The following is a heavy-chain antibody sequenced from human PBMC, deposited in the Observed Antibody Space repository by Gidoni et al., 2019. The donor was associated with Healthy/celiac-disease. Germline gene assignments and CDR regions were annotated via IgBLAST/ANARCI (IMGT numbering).Heavy chain of an antibody. J-gene: IGHJ6*02. CDR3: ARGGEGSVVVPAAISSYYYYGMDV. V-gene: IGHV3-21*01. CDR2: ISSSSSYI. Sequence: EVQLVESGGGLVKPGGSLRLSCAASGFTFSSYSMNWVRQAPGKGLEWVSSISSSSSYIYYADSVKGRFTISRDNAKNSLYLQMNSLRAEDTAVYYCARGGEGSVVVPAAISSYYYYGMDVWGQGTTVTVSS. CDR1: GFTFSSYS. D-gene: IGHD2-2*02.